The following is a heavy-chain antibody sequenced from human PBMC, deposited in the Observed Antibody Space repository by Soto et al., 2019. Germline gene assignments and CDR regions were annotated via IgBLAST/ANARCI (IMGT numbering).Heavy chain of an antibody. CDR3: ARHSPDFDWLSQFDY. Sequence: PSETLCLTCTVSGDSLSSRGDYRSWIRQPPGKGLEWIGYMYYFGSTNYNPSLKSRVTISVDTSKNQFSLKLSSVTAADTAVYYCARHSPDFDWLSQFDYWGQGTLVTVSS. V-gene: IGHV4-61*08. CDR2: MYYFGST. J-gene: IGHJ4*02. CDR1: GDSLSSRGDY. D-gene: IGHD3-9*01.